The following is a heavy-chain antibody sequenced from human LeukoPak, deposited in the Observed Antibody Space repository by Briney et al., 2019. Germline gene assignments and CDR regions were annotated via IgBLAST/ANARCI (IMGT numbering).Heavy chain of an antibody. CDR2: IFHSGTT. V-gene: IGHV4-38-2*02. D-gene: IGHD3-3*01. CDR3: ARDARDAYYDFWSGYYTDYFDY. Sequence: SETLSLTCTVSGHSMSSAYSWGWLRQPPGKGLEWIGSIFHSGTTYYNPSLKSRVTISVDTSKNQFSLKLSSVTAADTAVYYCARDARDAYYDFWSGYYTDYFDYWGQGTLVTVSS. J-gene: IGHJ4*02. CDR1: GHSMSSAYS.